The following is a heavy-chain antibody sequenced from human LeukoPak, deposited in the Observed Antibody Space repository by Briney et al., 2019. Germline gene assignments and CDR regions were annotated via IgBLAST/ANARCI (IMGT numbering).Heavy chain of an antibody. CDR1: GGSINSSSYY. J-gene: IGHJ4*02. CDR3: ARVALDSSGDNYGQGAFDY. D-gene: IGHD3-22*01. V-gene: IGHV3-48*03. Sequence: LSLTCTVSGGSINSSSYYWGWVRQAPGKRLEWLSYISGSGRTIFYGDSVKGRFTISRDNAKNSLYLQINSLRADDTAVYYCARVALDSSGDNYGQGAFDYWGQGTLVTVSS. CDR2: ISGSGRTI.